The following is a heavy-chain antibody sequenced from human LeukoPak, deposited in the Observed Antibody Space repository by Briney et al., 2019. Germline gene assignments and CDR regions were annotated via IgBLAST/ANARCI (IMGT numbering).Heavy chain of an antibody. Sequence: VASVKVSCKASGGTFSSYAISWVRQAPGQGLEWMGGIIPIFGTANYAQKFQGRVTITADKSTSTAYMELSSLRSEDTAVYYCARVYLDRLSWIQLWRWGQGTLVTVSS. J-gene: IGHJ4*02. CDR1: GGTFSSYA. CDR3: ARVYLDRLSWIQLWR. D-gene: IGHD5-18*01. V-gene: IGHV1-69*06. CDR2: IIPIFGTA.